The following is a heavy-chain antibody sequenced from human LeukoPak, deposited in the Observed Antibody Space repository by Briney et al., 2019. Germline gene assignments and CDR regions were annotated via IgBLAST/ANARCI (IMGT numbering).Heavy chain of an antibody. D-gene: IGHD5-24*01. V-gene: IGHV4-39*02. CDR2: IYYRGST. Sequence: SETLSLTCTVSGGSISSSSYDWGWIRQPPGKGLEWIGSIYYRGSTYYHPSLKSRLTVSVDTSKNHFSLKLSSVTAADTAVYYCARPRRDGYIDAFHIWGQGTMVTVSP. J-gene: IGHJ3*02. CDR3: ARPRRDGYIDAFHI. CDR1: GGSISSSSYD.